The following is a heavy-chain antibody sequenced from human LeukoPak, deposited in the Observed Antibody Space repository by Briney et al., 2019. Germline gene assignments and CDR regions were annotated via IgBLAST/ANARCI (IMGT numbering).Heavy chain of an antibody. V-gene: IGHV3-21*05. CDR2: INPSGTDM. CDR1: GFTFSSYS. J-gene: IGHJ4*02. CDR3: GRDPRGPDY. Sequence: GGSLRLSCAASGFTFSSYSMNWVRQAPGKGLEWISFINPSGTDMYYADSVKGRFTISRDNAKNSLFLQLNNLRAEDTAIYYCGRDPRGPDYWGQGTLVTVSS.